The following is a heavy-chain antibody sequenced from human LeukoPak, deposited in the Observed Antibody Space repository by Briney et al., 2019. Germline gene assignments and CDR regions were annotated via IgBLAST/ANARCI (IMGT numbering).Heavy chain of an antibody. CDR2: INPNSGGT. Sequence: ASVKVSCKASGYTFTGYYMHWVRQAPGQGLEWMGWINPNSGGTNYAQTFQGRVTMTRDTSISTAYMELSRLRSDDTAVYYCARERRDCSSTTCYSIGEFDYWGQGTLVTVSS. CDR3: ARERRDCSSTTCYSIGEFDY. CDR1: GYTFTGYY. V-gene: IGHV1-2*02. D-gene: IGHD2-2*01. J-gene: IGHJ4*02.